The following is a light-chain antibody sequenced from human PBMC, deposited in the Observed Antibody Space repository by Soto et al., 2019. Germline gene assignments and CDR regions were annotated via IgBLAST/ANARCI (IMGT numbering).Light chain of an antibody. CDR3: SSYTSSSTPYVV. CDR1: SSDVGGYNY. CDR2: EVS. Sequence: QSALTQPASVSGSPGQSITISCTGTSSDVGGYNYVSWYQQHPGKDPKLMIYEVSNRPSGVSHRFSGSKSGNTASLTISGLQAEDEADYYCSSYTSSSTPYVVFGGGTKVTVL. V-gene: IGLV2-14*01. J-gene: IGLJ2*01.